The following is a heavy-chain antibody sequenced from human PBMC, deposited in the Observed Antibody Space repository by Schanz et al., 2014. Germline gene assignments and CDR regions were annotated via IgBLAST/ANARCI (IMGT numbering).Heavy chain of an antibody. CDR1: GGSISSSNW. J-gene: IGHJ4*02. Sequence: VQLQESGPGLVKPSGTLSLTCAVSGGSISSSNWWSWVRQPPGKGLEWIGDIYHSGKINYSPSLKRTPTISVDKPTNQFSLKLTSVTAADTAVYYCERGPHYYDSSGYYANFDYWGQGTLVTVSS. CDR3: ERGPHYYDSSGYYANFDY. D-gene: IGHD3-22*01. V-gene: IGHV4-4*02. CDR2: IYHSGKI.